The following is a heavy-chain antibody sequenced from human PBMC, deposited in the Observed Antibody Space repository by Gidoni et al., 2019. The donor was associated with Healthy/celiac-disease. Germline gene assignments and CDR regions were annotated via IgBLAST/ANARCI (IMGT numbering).Heavy chain of an antibody. J-gene: IGHJ4*02. V-gene: IGHV3-9*01. Sequence: EVQLVESGGGLVQPGRSLRLSCAASGFTFDDYAMHWVRHAPGKGLEWVSGSSLNSGSIGYADSVKGRFTISRDNAKNSLYLQMNSLRAEDTALYYCAKDIGGDYVIWGGFDYWGQGTLVTVSS. CDR3: AKDIGGDYVIWGGFDY. CDR2: SSLNSGSI. D-gene: IGHD4-17*01. CDR1: GFTFDDYA.